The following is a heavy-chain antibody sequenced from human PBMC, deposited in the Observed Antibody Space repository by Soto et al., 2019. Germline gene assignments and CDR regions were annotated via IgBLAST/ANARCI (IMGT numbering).Heavy chain of an antibody. D-gene: IGHD3-22*01. CDR1: GFKLRNYA. V-gene: IGHV3-30*03. Sequence: GASLRLSCAASGFKLRNYAMHWVRQAPGKGLEWVTIISYDGGNKYYVDSVKGRFTISRDKSKNTLYLEMNSLRVEDTAVFYCAMEQTPRYYDSSAYPGPYDNWGQGTLVTVSS. J-gene: IGHJ4*02. CDR3: AMEQTPRYYDSSAYPGPYDN. CDR2: ISYDGGNK.